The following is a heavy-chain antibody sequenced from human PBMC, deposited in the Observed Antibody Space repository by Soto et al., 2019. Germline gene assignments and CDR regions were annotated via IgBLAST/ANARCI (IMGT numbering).Heavy chain of an antibody. CDR3: ARTTAVPNTLRSRYFFDY. V-gene: IGHV4-61*01. J-gene: IGHJ4*02. D-gene: IGHD4-17*01. CDR1: GGSVSNNTYY. CDR2: VYYSGTT. Sequence: SETLSLTCSVSGGSVSNNTYYWSWIRQPPGQRLEWIGYVYYSGTTNYNPSLKSRVTISVDLSKNQFSLRLSSVTTADTALYYCARTTAVPNTLRSRYFFDYWGQGTLVTVSS.